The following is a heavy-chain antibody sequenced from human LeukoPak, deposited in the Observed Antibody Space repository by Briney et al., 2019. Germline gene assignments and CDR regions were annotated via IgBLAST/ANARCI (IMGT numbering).Heavy chain of an antibody. V-gene: IGHV3-7*01. D-gene: IGHD1-26*01. Sequence: GGSLRLSCAASGFTFSSYWMSWVRQAPGKGLEWVANIKQDGSEKYYVDSVKGRFTISRDNAKNSLYLQTNSLRAEDTPVYYCARAKCELPLDYWGQGTLVTVSS. J-gene: IGHJ4*02. CDR1: GFTFSSYW. CDR3: ARAKCELPLDY. CDR2: IKQDGSEK.